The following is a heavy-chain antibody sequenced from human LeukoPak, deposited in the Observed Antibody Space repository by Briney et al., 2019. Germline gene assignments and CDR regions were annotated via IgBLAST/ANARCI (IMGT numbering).Heavy chain of an antibody. Sequence: GTSLRLSCVASGFSFSNHGMHWVRQAPGKSLEWVSVIARDGGAKFYADSVKGRFTLSRDNSKNMFFLQMNFLTVEDTAIYYCAREATWGQWYFDHWGQGTPVTVSS. V-gene: IGHV3-30*03. J-gene: IGHJ4*02. D-gene: IGHD6-19*01. CDR1: GFSFSNHG. CDR2: IARDGGAK. CDR3: AREATWGQWYFDH.